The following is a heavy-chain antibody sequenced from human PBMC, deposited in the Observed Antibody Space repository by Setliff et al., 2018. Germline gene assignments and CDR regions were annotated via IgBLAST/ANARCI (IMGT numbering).Heavy chain of an antibody. CDR2: LIPILRKT. Sequence: SVKVSCKASGGTFSSDVITWVRQAPGQGLEWMGRLIPILRKTDYAENFQGRVSITADGSTNTVHMEVTSLRTEDTAVYYCARELRSPFWHIDFWGQGTLVTVSS. D-gene: IGHD3-16*01. J-gene: IGHJ4*02. CDR3: ARELRSPFWHIDF. V-gene: IGHV1-69*13. CDR1: GGTFSSDV.